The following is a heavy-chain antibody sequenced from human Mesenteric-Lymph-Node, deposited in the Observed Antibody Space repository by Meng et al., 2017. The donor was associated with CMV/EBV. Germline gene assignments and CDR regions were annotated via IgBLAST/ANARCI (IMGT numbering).Heavy chain of an antibody. D-gene: IGHD3-3*01. Sequence: SETLSLTCAVYGGSFSGYYWSWIRQPPGKGLEWIGEINHSGSTNYNPSLKSRVTISVDTSKNQFSLKLSSVTAADTAVYYCARGVRDVLRFLEWLTELWDYGMDVWGQGTTVTVSS. V-gene: IGHV4-34*01. CDR3: ARGVRDVLRFLEWLTELWDYGMDV. J-gene: IGHJ6*02. CDR2: INHSGST. CDR1: GGSFSGYY.